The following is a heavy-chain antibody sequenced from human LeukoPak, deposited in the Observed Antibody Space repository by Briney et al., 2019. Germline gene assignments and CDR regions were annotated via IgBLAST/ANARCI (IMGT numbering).Heavy chain of an antibody. Sequence: GGSLRLSCVASGVSFSNYWMSWVRQAPGKGLEWVAYIKQGGSQKNYVDSVKGRFTISRDNANNSLYLQMNSLRAEDTAVYYCASDRFSSGDFWGQGTLVAVSS. J-gene: IGHJ4*02. D-gene: IGHD6-19*01. CDR1: GVSFSNYW. CDR2: IKQGGSQK. V-gene: IGHV3-7*01. CDR3: ASDRFSSGDF.